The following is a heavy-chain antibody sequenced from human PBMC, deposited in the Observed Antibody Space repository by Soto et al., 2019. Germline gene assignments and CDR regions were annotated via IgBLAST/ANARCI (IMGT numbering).Heavy chain of an antibody. CDR3: ARGITSTPAVQGDAPDNCYFDS. CDR2: INHSGSS. J-gene: IGHJ4*02. V-gene: IGHV4-34*01. CDR1: GGSFSGYY. D-gene: IGHD1-1*01. Sequence: PSATLSLTCAVYGGSFSGYYWSWIRQPPGKGLEWIGDINHSGSSNQNPSLKSRVTISVDTSKNQFSLKLKSLTAADTAVYYCARGITSTPAVQGDAPDNCYFDSWGLGTLVTVSS.